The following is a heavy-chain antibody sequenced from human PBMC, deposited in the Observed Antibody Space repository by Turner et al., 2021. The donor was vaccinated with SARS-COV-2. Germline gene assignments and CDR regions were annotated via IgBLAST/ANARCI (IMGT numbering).Heavy chain of an antibody. J-gene: IGHJ5*02. V-gene: IGHV3-30-3*01. CDR2: ISYDGSNK. D-gene: IGHD1-26*01. Sequence: QVQLVESGGGVVQPGRSLRLSCAASGFNFSSYAMHWVRQAPGKGLEWVAVISYDGSNKYYADSVKGRFTISRDNSKNTLYLQMNSLRAEDTAVYYCARVRSGNYHPRMGFDPWGQGTLVTVSS. CDR1: GFNFSSYA. CDR3: ARVRSGNYHPRMGFDP.